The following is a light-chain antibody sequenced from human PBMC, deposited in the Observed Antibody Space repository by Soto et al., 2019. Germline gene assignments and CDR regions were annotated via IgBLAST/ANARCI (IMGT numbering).Light chain of an antibody. CDR2: FGS. CDR1: QSLLQSNGYNY. J-gene: IGKJ1*01. CDR3: MQSQQSPPT. Sequence: DIVMTQSPLSLPVTPGEPASISCSSSQSLLQSNGYNYLDWYLQKPGQSPQLLIYFGSYRASGVPDRFSGSGSGTDFTLKIRRVEAEDVGVYYCMQSQQSPPTFGQGNKLDI. V-gene: IGKV2-28*01.